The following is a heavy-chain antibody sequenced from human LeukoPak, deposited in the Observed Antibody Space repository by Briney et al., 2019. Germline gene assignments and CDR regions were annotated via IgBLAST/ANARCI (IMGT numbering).Heavy chain of an antibody. D-gene: IGHD2-15*01. J-gene: IGHJ4*02. V-gene: IGHV3-30-3*01. CDR1: GITFSNYG. CDR3: ARKAYCSGGSCYGDPLHYYFDY. CDR2: ISYDGSNK. Sequence: GGSLRLSCAASGITFSNYGLHWVRQAPGKGLDWVAVISYDGSNKYYADSVKGRFTISRDNSKNTLYLQMNSLRAEDTAVYYCARKAYCSGGSCYGDPLHYYFDYWGQGTLVTVSS.